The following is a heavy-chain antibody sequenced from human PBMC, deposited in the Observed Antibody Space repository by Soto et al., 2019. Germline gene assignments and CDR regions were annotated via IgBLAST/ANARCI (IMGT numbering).Heavy chain of an antibody. J-gene: IGHJ2*01. Sequence: QLQLQESGPGLVKPSETLSLTCTVSGGSISSSSYYWGWIRQPPGKGLEWIGSIDDSGSTYYNPSLKSRVTISVDTSKNQFSLKTSSVTAADTAVYYCAGGNGGHMRELPNTIGWYFDLWGRGTLVTVSS. D-gene: IGHD1-26*01. CDR3: AGGNGGHMRELPNTIGWYFDL. CDR1: GGSISSSSYY. CDR2: IDDSGST. V-gene: IGHV4-39*01.